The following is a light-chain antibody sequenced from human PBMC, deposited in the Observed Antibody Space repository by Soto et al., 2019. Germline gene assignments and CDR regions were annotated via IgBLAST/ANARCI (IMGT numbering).Light chain of an antibody. Sequence: EIVLTQSPETLSLSPGERATLSCRASQSVSSYLAWYQQKPGQAPRLLIYDVSNRATGIPARFSGSGSETDFTLTISSLEPEDFAVYFCQQRSNWPLTFGGGTKVEIK. CDR2: DVS. J-gene: IGKJ4*01. CDR3: QQRSNWPLT. V-gene: IGKV3-11*01. CDR1: QSVSSY.